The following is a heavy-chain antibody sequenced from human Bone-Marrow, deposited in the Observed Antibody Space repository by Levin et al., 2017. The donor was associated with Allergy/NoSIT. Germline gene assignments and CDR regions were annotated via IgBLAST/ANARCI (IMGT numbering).Heavy chain of an antibody. CDR2: ISYDGNNK. D-gene: IGHD1-26*01. CDR1: GFPFSYSS. Sequence: LSLTCAASGFPFSYSSMHWVRPAPGKGLEWVAVISYDGNNKNYADSVKGRITIYRDTSKNTLYVQMNSLRGEDTAVYYCARGRHTVMELAFDYWGQGTLVTVSS. J-gene: IGHJ4*01. V-gene: IGHV3-30-3*01. CDR3: ARGRHTVMELAFDY.